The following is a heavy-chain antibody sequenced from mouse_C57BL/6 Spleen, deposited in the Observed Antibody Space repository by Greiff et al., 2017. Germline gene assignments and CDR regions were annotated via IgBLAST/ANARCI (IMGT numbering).Heavy chain of an antibody. CDR3: ARRFTTVVSSGAMDY. CDR2: ISSGSSTI. Sequence: EVKVVESGGGLVKPGGSLKLSCAASGFTFSDYGMHWVRQAPEKGLEWVAYISSGSSTIYYADTVKGRFTISRDNAKNTLFLQMTSLRSEDTAMYYCARRFTTVVSSGAMDYWGQGTSVTVSS. V-gene: IGHV5-17*01. D-gene: IGHD1-1*01. CDR1: GFTFSDYG. J-gene: IGHJ4*01.